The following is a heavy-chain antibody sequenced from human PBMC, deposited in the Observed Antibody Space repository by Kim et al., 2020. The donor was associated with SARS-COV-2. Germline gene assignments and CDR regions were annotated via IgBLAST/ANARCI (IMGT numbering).Heavy chain of an antibody. V-gene: IGHV4-38-2*02. CDR2: IYHSGST. D-gene: IGHD3-10*01. Sequence: SETLSLTCTVSGYSISSGYYWGWIRQPPGKGLEWIGSIYHSGSTYYNPSLKSRVTISVDTSKNQFSLKLSSVTAADTAVYYCARDYGSGAHYNWFDPWGQGALVTVSS. J-gene: IGHJ5*02. CDR3: ARDYGSGAHYNWFDP. CDR1: GYSISSGYY.